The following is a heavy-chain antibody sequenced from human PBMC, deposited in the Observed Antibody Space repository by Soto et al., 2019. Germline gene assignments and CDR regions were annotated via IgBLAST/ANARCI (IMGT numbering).Heavy chain of an antibody. Sequence: SVKVSCKASGGTFSSYAISWVRQAPGQGLEWMGGIIPIFGTANYAQKFQGRVTITADESTSTAYMELSSLRSEDTAVYYCASEGAHDFWSGYYDGGLTPWGQGTRDTVSS. CDR2: IIPIFGTA. CDR1: GGTFSSYA. V-gene: IGHV1-69*13. CDR3: ASEGAHDFWSGYYDGGLTP. D-gene: IGHD3-3*01. J-gene: IGHJ5*02.